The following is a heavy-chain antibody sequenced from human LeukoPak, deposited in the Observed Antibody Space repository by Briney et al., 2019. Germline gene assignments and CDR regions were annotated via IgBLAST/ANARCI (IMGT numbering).Heavy chain of an antibody. CDR3: AGESWEDSEDAFDI. Sequence: GGSLRLSCAASGFTVSSNYMSWVRQAPGQGLGWVSVIYSGGSTYYADSVKGRSTISRDNSKNTLYLQMNSLRAEDTAVYYCAGESWEDSEDAFDIWGQGTMVTVSP. V-gene: IGHV3-66*02. D-gene: IGHD1-26*01. CDR1: GFTVSSNY. CDR2: IYSGGST. J-gene: IGHJ3*02.